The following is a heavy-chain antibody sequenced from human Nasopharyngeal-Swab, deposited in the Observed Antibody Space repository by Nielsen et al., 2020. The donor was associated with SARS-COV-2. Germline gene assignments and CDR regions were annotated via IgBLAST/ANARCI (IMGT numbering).Heavy chain of an antibody. J-gene: IGHJ4*02. D-gene: IGHD1-26*01. V-gene: IGHV4-59*11. Sequence: GSLRLSCTVSGGSISSHYWSWIRQSPGKGLAWIGYFYYSGITNYNPSLKSRVTILIDTSKNQFSLKLNSVTAADTAVYYCAREAVGGLVDSWGQGTLVTVSS. CDR2: FYYSGIT. CDR1: GGSISSHY. CDR3: AREAVGGLVDS.